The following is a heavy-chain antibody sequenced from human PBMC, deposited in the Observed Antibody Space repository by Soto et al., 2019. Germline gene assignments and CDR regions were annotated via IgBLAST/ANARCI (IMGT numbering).Heavy chain of an antibody. Sequence: GGSLRLSCAASGFTFSSYWMLWARRAPGKGLVWVSSIKGDGSSTNYADSVKGRFTISRDNGKNTLYLQMNSLRAEDTAVYYCATERWLLNNSQYLSNGMDFPGRGIMVTVSS. J-gene: IGHJ6*02. CDR1: GFTFSSYW. V-gene: IGHV3-74*01. CDR3: ATERWLLNNSQYLSNGMDF. CDR2: IKGDGSST. D-gene: IGHD1-26*01.